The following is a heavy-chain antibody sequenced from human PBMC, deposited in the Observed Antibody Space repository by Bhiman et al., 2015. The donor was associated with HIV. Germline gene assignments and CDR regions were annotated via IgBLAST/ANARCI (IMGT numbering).Heavy chain of an antibody. CDR3: ARDRPTLSYYDSSSYSPFDY. Sequence: EVQLVESGGGLVKPGGSLRLSCAASGFTFSSYTMNWVRQAPGKGLEWVSYISSSGSKIYYADSVKGRFTISRDNTKNSLYLQMNNLRVEDTATYYCARDRPTLSYYDSSSYSPFDYWGQGTLVTVSS. CDR1: GFTFSSYT. V-gene: IGHV3-21*05. D-gene: IGHD3-22*01. CDR2: ISSSGSKI. J-gene: IGHJ4*02.